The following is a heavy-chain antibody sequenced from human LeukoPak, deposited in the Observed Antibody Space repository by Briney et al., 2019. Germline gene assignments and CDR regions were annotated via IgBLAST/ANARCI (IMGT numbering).Heavy chain of an antibody. D-gene: IGHD3-10*01. Sequence: ASVKVSCKASGYTFTSYGISWVRQAPGQGLEWVGWTSTYNDNTNYAQKLQGRLTMTTDTSTSTAYMDLRSLRSDGTAVYYCARAAEWFGELSTKPFDYWGQGTLVTVSS. J-gene: IGHJ4*02. V-gene: IGHV1-18*01. CDR3: ARAAEWFGELSTKPFDY. CDR2: TSTYNDNT. CDR1: GYTFTSYG.